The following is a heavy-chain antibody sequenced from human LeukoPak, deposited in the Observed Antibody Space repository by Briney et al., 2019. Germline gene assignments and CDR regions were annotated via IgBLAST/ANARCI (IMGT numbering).Heavy chain of an antibody. CDR2: IYYSGST. D-gene: IGHD2-21*02. CDR3: ARGLVVTALDY. J-gene: IGHJ4*02. Sequence: PSETLSLTCTVSGGSISSGDYYWSWIRQPPGKGLEWIGYIYYSGSTYYNPSLKSRVTISVDTSKNQFSLKLSSVTAADTAVYYCARGLVVTALDYWGQGTLVTVSS. V-gene: IGHV4-30-4*01. CDR1: GGSISSGDYY.